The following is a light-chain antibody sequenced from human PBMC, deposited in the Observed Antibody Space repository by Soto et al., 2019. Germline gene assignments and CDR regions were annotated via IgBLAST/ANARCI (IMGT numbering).Light chain of an antibody. CDR2: GNN. J-gene: IGLJ2*01. CDR1: SSNIGATYD. V-gene: IGLV1-40*01. CDR3: QSYDSSLSGVV. Sequence: QSVLTQPPSVSGAPGQRVTISCTGSSSNIGATYDVQWYQQLPGTAPKLLIYGNNNRPSGVPDRISGSKSGTSASLAITGLQAEDEAHYYCQSYDSSLSGVVFGGGTKLAVL.